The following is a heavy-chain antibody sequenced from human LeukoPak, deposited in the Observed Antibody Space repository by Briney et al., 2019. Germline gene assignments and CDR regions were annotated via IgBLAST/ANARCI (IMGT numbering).Heavy chain of an antibody. V-gene: IGHV3-30*18. Sequence: PGRSLRLSCAVSGFTFSSYGMHWVRQAPGKGLEWMAVISYDGTNKYYTDSVKGRFTISRDNSKNTLYLQMNSLRAEDTAVYYCAKDLNYDFWNGLGNWGQGTLVTVSS. CDR2: ISYDGTNK. J-gene: IGHJ4*02. D-gene: IGHD3-3*01. CDR1: GFTFSSYG. CDR3: AKDLNYDFWNGLGN.